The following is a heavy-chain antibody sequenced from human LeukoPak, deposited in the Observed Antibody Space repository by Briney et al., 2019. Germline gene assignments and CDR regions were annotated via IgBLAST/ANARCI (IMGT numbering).Heavy chain of an antibody. CDR1: GGSISSGSYY. V-gene: IGHV4-61*02. J-gene: IGHJ4*02. CDR2: IYTSGST. D-gene: IGHD5-18*01. CDR3: ASKYSYVGGYFDY. Sequence: PSETLSLTXTVSGGSISSGSYYWSWIRQPAGKGLEWIGRIYTSGSTNYNPSLKSRVTISVDTSKNQFSLKLSSVTAADTAVYYCASKYSYVGGYFDYWGQGTLVTVSS.